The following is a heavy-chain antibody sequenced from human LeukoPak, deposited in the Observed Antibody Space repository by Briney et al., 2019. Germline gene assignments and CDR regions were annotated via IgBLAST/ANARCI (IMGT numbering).Heavy chain of an antibody. CDR2: IKPNSGGT. CDR3: ARDLVVDCSSTSCSRAFDI. J-gene: IGHJ3*02. CDR1: GYTFTGYY. V-gene: IGHV1-2*02. Sequence: ASVTVSYKASGYTFTGYYMHWVRQAPGQGLEWMGWIKPNSGGTNYAQKFQGRVSMTRDTSISTAYMELSRLRSDDTAVYYCARDLVVDCSSTSCSRAFDIWGQGTMVTVSS. D-gene: IGHD2-2*01.